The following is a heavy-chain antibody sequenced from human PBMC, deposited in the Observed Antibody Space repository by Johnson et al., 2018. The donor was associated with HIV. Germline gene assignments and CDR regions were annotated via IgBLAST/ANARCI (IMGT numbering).Heavy chain of an antibody. J-gene: IGHJ3*02. V-gene: IGHV3-11*01. Sequence: QVQLVESGGGLVKPGGSLRLSCAASGFTFSDYDMSWIRQAPGKGLEWVSFISSSGSTIYYADSVKGRFTISRDNAKNSLYLQMNSLRAEDTALYYCATTRRYYYDSSGHPNLAFDIWGQGTMVTVSS. CDR1: GFTFSDYD. CDR3: ATTRRYYYDSSGHPNLAFDI. CDR2: ISSSGSTI. D-gene: IGHD3-22*01.